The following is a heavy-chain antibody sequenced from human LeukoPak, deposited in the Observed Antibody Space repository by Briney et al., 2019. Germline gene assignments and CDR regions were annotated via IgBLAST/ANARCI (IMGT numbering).Heavy chain of an antibody. CDR3: ARKVTAIRGDWFAP. CDR2: MNHNSGNT. CDR1: GYTFTSYD. Sequence: GGSVKVSCKASGYTFTSYDINWVRQATGQGLEWMGWMNHNSGNTGYAQKVQGRVTMTRNTSISTAYMELSSLRSEDTAVYYCARKVTAIRGDWFAPWGQGTLVTVSS. D-gene: IGHD2-21*02. J-gene: IGHJ5*02. V-gene: IGHV1-8*01.